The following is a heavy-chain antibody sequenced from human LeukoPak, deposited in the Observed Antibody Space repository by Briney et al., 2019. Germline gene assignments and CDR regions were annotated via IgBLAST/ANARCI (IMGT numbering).Heavy chain of an antibody. V-gene: IGHV3-53*01. D-gene: IGHD3-22*01. CDR3: ARQSSGYYLYYFNY. CDR1: GFTVSSDY. J-gene: IGHJ4*02. CDR2: IYSGGST. Sequence: GGSPRLSCAVSGFTVSSDYMSWVRQAPGKGLEWVSVIYSGGSTYYADSVKGRFTISRDNSKNTVYLQMNSLRDEDTAMYYCARQSSGYYLYYFNYWGQGILVTVSS.